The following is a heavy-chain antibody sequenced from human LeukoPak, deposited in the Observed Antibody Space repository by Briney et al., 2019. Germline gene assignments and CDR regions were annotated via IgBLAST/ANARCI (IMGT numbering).Heavy chain of an antibody. CDR1: GYTFTSYY. Sequence: ASVKVSCKASGYTFTSYYMHWVRQAPGQGLEWMGIINPSGGSTSYAQKFQGRVTITRNTSISTAYMELSSLRSEDTAVYYCARGVEAGFDYWGQGTLVTVSS. CDR3: ARGVEAGFDY. V-gene: IGHV1-46*01. J-gene: IGHJ4*02. D-gene: IGHD6-19*01. CDR2: INPSGGST.